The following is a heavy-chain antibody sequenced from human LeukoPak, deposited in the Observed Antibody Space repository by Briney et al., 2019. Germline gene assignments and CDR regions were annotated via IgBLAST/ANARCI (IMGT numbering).Heavy chain of an antibody. J-gene: IGHJ6*03. CDR2: INPNSGGT. CDR1: GYTFTGYY. V-gene: IGHV1-2*02. CDR3: ARARSRVVVPAAYYYYMDV. D-gene: IGHD2-2*01. Sequence: ASVKVSCKASGYTFTGYYVHWVRQAPGQGLEWMGWINPNSGGTNYAQKFQGRVTMTSDTSISTAYMELRSLRSDDTAVYYCARARSRVVVPAAYYYYMDVWGKGTTVTVSS.